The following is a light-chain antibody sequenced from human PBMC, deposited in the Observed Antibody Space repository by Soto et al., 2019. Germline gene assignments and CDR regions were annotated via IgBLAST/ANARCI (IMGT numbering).Light chain of an antibody. CDR2: GVS. J-gene: IGKJ1*01. V-gene: IGKV3-20*01. CDR1: QSVSSSY. CDR3: QQYGSSRT. Sequence: EIVVTQSPGTLSLSPGERATLSCRASQSVSSSYLAWYQQKPGQAPRLLIYGVSSRATGIPDRFSGSGSGTDFPLTITRLEPEDFAVYYWQQYGSSRTFGQGTKVEIE.